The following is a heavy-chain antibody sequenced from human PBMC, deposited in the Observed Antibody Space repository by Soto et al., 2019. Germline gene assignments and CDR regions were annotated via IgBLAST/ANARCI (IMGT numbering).Heavy chain of an antibody. J-gene: IGHJ6*04. CDR1: GFTFSSYW. V-gene: IGHV3-74*01. CDR2: INSDGSST. CDR3: ARDDVLGDGGRCYGVPLDV. Sequence: GGSLRLSCAASGFTFSSYWMHWVRQAPGKGLVWVSRINSDGSSTNYAASVKGRFTISRDTAENTLHLQMNSLRAEDTAVYYCARDDVLGDGGRCYGVPLDVWGKGTTVNVAS. D-gene: IGHD2-15*01.